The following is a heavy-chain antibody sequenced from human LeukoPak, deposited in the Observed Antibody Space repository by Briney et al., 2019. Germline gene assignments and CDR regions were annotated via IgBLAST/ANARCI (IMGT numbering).Heavy chain of an antibody. V-gene: IGHV1-18*01. Sequence: ASVKVSCKASGYTFTSYGISWVRQAPGQGLEWMGWISAYNGNTNYAQKLQGRVTMTTDTSTSTAYMALRSLRSDDTAVYYCARGIAAAGTNWFDPWGQGTLVTVSS. CDR3: ARGIAAAGTNWFDP. CDR1: GYTFTSYG. CDR2: ISAYNGNT. D-gene: IGHD6-13*01. J-gene: IGHJ5*02.